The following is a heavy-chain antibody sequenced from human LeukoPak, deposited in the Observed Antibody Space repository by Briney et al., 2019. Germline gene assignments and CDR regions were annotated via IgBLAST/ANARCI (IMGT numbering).Heavy chain of an antibody. D-gene: IGHD6-13*01. Sequence: GESLKISCKGSGYSFSNYWIGWVRQMPGKGLEWMGIIYPGDSDTRYSPSFQDQVTISADKSISTAYLQWSSRKASDTATYYCATEGGGTAAAGTRDYYYYMDVWGNGTPVTVSS. CDR2: IYPGDSDT. CDR1: GYSFSNYW. CDR3: ATEGGGTAAAGTRDYYYYMDV. J-gene: IGHJ6*03. V-gene: IGHV5-51*01.